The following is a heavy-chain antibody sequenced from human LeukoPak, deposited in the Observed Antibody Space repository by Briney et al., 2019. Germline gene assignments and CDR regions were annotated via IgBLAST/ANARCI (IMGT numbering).Heavy chain of an antibody. J-gene: IGHJ4*02. V-gene: IGHV4-4*02. CDR2: VHLDGRT. CDR1: GGSVSSTNW. D-gene: IGHD6-25*01. Sequence: SETLSLTCGVSGGSVSSTNWRTWIRQPPGKGLEWIGEVHLDGRTNFNPSLKSRLTMSVDLSENHVSLKLTSVTAADTAVYYCAREGGFFRPLDYSGEGTLVTVSS. CDR3: AREGGFFRPLDY.